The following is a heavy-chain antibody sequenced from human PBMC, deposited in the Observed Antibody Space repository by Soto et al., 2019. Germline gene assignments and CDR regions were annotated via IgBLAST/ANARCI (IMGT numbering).Heavy chain of an antibody. CDR3: ARPTTVIYFDY. Sequence: GGSLRLSCAASGFTFRRYVMSWVRQAPGKGLEWVSAISGSGGSTYYADSVRGRFTISRDNSKNTLYLQMNSLRAEDTAVYYCARPTTVIYFDYWGQGTLVTVS. J-gene: IGHJ4*02. V-gene: IGHV3-23*01. D-gene: IGHD4-17*01. CDR1: GFTFRRYV. CDR2: ISGSGGST.